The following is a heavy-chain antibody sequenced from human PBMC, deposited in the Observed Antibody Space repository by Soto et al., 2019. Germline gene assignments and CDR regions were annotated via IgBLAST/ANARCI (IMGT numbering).Heavy chain of an antibody. Sequence: PGGSLRLSCAASGFTFSSYSMNCVRQAPGKGLEWVSSISSSSSYIYYADSVNGRFTISRDNAKNSLYLKMNSLRAEDTAVYYCARGAAAVPPITWDALDIWGQGTMVTVSS. V-gene: IGHV3-21*01. J-gene: IGHJ3*02. CDR1: GFTFSSYS. CDR2: ISSSSSYI. D-gene: IGHD6-13*01. CDR3: ARGAAAVPPITWDALDI.